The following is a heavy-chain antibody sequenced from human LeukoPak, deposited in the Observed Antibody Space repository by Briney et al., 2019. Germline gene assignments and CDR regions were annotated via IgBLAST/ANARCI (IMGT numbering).Heavy chain of an antibody. D-gene: IGHD4-17*01. CDR2: ISYDGSNK. CDR3: AREGLRRNFDY. J-gene: IGHJ4*02. Sequence: PGGSLRLSCAASGFTFSSYAMHWVRQAPGKGLEWVAVISYDGSNKYYADSVKGRFTISRDNSKNTLYLQMNSLRAEDTAVYYCAREGLRRNFDYWGQGTLATVSS. V-gene: IGHV3-30*04. CDR1: GFTFSSYA.